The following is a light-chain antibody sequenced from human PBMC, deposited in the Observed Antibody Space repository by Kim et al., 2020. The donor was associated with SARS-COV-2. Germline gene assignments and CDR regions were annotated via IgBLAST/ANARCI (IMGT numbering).Light chain of an antibody. CDR2: QDK. CDR1: KLGDKF. CDR3: QVWDSSTAV. J-gene: IGLJ3*02. Sequence: SYELTHPPSVSVSPGQTASITCSGHKLGDKFASWYQQKPGQSPLLVIYQDKQRPSGIPERFSGSNSGNTATLTISGTQAMDEADYYCQVWDSSTAVFGGGTQLTVL. V-gene: IGLV3-1*01.